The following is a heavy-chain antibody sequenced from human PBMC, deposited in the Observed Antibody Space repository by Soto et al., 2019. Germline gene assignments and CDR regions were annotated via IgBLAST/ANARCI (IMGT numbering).Heavy chain of an antibody. CDR1: GYTFTNFF. CDR3: ARGVVVLAYLAY. V-gene: IGHV1-46*01. D-gene: IGHD2-2*01. Sequence: GASVKVSCKASGYTFTNFFMHWVRQAPGQGLEWMGGINPNGGSTSYAQKFLGRVTMTRDTSTSTVYMELSSLGSEDTAVYYCARGVVVLAYLAYWGQGTLVTGSS. CDR2: INPNGGST. J-gene: IGHJ4*02.